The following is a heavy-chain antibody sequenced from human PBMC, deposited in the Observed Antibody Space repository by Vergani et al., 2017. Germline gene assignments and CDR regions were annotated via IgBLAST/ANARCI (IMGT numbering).Heavy chain of an antibody. D-gene: IGHD5-18*01. CDR2: INPSGGST. CDR1: GYTFTSYY. J-gene: IGHJ4*02. CDR3: ARDLNWSLVQLWSGYFDY. V-gene: IGHV1-46*01. Sequence: QVQLVQSGAEVKKPGASVKVSCKASGYTFTSYYMHWVRQAPGQGLEWMGIINPSGGSTSYAQKFQGRVTMTRDTSTSTVYMELSSLRSEDTAVYYSARDLNWSLVQLWSGYFDYWSQGTLVTVSS.